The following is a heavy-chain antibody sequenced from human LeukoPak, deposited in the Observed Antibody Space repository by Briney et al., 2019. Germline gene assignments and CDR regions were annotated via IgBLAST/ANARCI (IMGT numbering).Heavy chain of an antibody. D-gene: IGHD6-6*01. V-gene: IGHV3-66*01. CDR1: GFTVSSNY. CDR2: IYSGGRT. Sequence: PGGSLRLSCAASGFTVSSNYMSCVRQAPGKGLEWVSVIYSGGRTYYADSVKGRFTISRDNSKNTLYLQMNSMRAEDTAVYYCARDGYSSSSGSNYYDYGMDVWGQGTTVTVSS. J-gene: IGHJ6*02. CDR3: ARDGYSSSSGSNYYDYGMDV.